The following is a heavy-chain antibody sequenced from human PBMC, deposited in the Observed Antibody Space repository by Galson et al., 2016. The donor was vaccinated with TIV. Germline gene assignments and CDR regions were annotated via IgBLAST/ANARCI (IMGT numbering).Heavy chain of an antibody. CDR2: IYSSGNT. CDR3: ARASSSPTRFD. J-gene: IGHJ4*02. D-gene: IGHD6-13*01. CDR1: GGSFSGHY. V-gene: IGHV4-59*10. Sequence: ETLSLTCVVYGGSFSGHYWSWIRQPAGKGLEWIGRIYSSGNTNYNPSLKSRVTMSVDTSKNQFSLTLTSVTAADTAVYYCARASSSPTRFDWGQGTLVTVSS.